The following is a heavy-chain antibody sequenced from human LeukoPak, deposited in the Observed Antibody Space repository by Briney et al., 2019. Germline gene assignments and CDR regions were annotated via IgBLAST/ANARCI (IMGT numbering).Heavy chain of an antibody. J-gene: IGHJ4*02. D-gene: IGHD2-8*01. CDR3: ARDRADGVQGDYFDY. CDR1: GFTVSGNH. Sequence: PGGSLRLSCAASGFTVSGNHMSWVRQAPGKGLEWVSVLYSGGSTYYADSVKGRFTISRDNSKNTLYLQMNSLRAEDTAVYYCARDRADGVQGDYFDYXXXGXLXSVSS. V-gene: IGHV3-53*01. CDR2: LYSGGST.